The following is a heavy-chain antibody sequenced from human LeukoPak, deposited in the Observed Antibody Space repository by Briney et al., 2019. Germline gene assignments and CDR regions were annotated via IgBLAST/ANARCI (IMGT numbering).Heavy chain of an antibody. V-gene: IGHV4-59*12. Sequence: SETLSLTCTVSGGSISSYYWSWIRQPPGKGLEWIGYIYYSGSTNYNPSLKSRVTISVDTSKNQFSLKLSSVTAADTAVYYCARRNSQGATSDGFDYWGQGTLVTVSS. CDR3: ARRNSQGATSDGFDY. CDR1: GGSISSYY. D-gene: IGHD1-26*01. J-gene: IGHJ4*02. CDR2: IYYSGST.